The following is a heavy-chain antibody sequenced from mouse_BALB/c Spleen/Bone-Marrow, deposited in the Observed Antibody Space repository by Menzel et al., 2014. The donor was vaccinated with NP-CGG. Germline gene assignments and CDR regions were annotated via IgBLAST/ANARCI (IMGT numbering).Heavy chain of an antibody. J-gene: IGHJ4*01. CDR3: ARDPVYDSYEDDMDY. D-gene: IGHD2-3*01. CDR1: GFSLTSYG. V-gene: IGHV2-9*02. Sequence: VKLVESGPGLVAPSQSLSITCTASGFSLTSYGVHWVRQPPGKGLEWLGVIWAGGSTNYNSARMSRLSISKDNSKSQVFLKMISMQTDDTAMYYCARDPVYDSYEDDMDYWGQGTSVTVSS. CDR2: IWAGGST.